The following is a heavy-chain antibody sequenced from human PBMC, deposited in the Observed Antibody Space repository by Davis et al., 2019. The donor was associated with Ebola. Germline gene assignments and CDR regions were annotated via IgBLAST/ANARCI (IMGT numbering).Heavy chain of an antibody. V-gene: IGHV4-61*08. CDR2: YYYTGTT. D-gene: IGHD4-23*01. CDR3: ARQESQLHRYYFDS. Sequence: SETLSLTCAVSGGFVSSGGYSWSWIRQPPGKGLEWIGYYYYTGTTNFNPFLKSRVTLSVHTSENKFSLKLSSVTAADTAVYYCARQESQLHRYYFDSWGQGTLVTVSS. J-gene: IGHJ4*02. CDR1: GGFVSSGGYS.